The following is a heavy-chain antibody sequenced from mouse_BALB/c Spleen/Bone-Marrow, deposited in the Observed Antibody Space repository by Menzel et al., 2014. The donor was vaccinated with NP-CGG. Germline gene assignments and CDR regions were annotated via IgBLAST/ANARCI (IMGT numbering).Heavy chain of an antibody. CDR3: ARALDSSGYGFAY. D-gene: IGHD3-2*01. V-gene: IGHV2-9*02. J-gene: IGHJ3*01. Sequence: VQVVESGPGLVAPSQSLSITCTVSGFSLTSYGVHWVRQPPGKGLEWLGVIWAGGSTNYNSALTSRLSISKDNSKSQVFLKMNSLQTDDTAMYYCARALDSSGYGFAYWGQGTLVTVSA. CDR2: IWAGGST. CDR1: GFSLTSYG.